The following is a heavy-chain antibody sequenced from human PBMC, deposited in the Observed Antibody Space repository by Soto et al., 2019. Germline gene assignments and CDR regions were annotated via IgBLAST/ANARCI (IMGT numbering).Heavy chain of an antibody. Sequence: GGSLRLSCLASGFTFSDYAMTWVRHVPGRGLEWVASLDGAGGSTYYADSVRGRFTISRDNSQNTLFLQMKRLTVDDTAIYYCTAPRDEYGSGVSWFTYGMDIWGQGTTVTVSS. CDR1: GFTFSDYA. J-gene: IGHJ6*02. D-gene: IGHD3-10*01. V-gene: IGHV3-23*01. CDR2: LDGAGGST. CDR3: TAPRDEYGSGVSWFTYGMDI.